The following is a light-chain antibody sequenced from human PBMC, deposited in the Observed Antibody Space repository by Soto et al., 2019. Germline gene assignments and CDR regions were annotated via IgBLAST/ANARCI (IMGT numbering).Light chain of an antibody. V-gene: IGLV3-1*01. J-gene: IGLJ2*01. Sequence: SYELTQPPSVSVSPGQTASIPCSGDKLGDRFACWYQQKPGQSPVMVIYQDTRRPSGIPERFSGSNSGNTATLTISGTQAMDEADYYCQAWDSSTGVVFGGGTKVT. CDR1: KLGDRF. CDR2: QDT. CDR3: QAWDSSTGVV.